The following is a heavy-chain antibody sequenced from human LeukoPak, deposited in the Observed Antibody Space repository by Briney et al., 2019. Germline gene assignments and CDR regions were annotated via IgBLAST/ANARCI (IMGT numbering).Heavy chain of an antibody. Sequence: RSLRLSCAASGFTFSSYGMRWVRQAAGKGLEWEAVILYDGSNKYYADSVKGRCTISRDNSKNTLYLQMDSLRGEDTAVYYCAKAQSYCSSWLCRQFYYYYGMDVWGQGTTVTVSS. V-gene: IGHV3-30*18. D-gene: IGHD2-2*01. CDR1: GFTFSSYG. J-gene: IGHJ6*02. CDR3: AKAQSYCSSWLCRQFYYYYGMDV. CDR2: ILYDGSNK.